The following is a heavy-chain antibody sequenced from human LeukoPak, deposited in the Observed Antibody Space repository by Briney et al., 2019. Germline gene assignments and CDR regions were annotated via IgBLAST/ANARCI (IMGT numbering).Heavy chain of an antibody. D-gene: IGHD6-13*01. CDR3: ARDLYSSRSNWFDP. Sequence: ASVKVSCKASGYTFTAYYMHWVRQAPGQGLEWMGWINPNSGGTNYAQKFQGRVTMTRDTSISTAYMELTRLRSDDTAVYYCARDLYSSRSNWFDPWGQGTLVTVSS. CDR1: GYTFTAYY. V-gene: IGHV1-2*02. J-gene: IGHJ5*02. CDR2: INPNSGGT.